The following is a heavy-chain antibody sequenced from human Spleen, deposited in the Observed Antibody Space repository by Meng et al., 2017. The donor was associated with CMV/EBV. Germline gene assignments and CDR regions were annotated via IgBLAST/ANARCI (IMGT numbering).Heavy chain of an antibody. CDR3: ARDGDSSGDAFAF. D-gene: IGHD3-22*01. V-gene: IGHV4-59*01. CDR2: IYYSGST. CDR1: GGSISTYY. J-gene: IGHJ3*01. Sequence: SETLSLTCSVSGGSISTYYWSWIRQPPGRGLEWIGYIYYSGSTNYNPSLKSRVIISVDTSKNQFSLKLSSVTTADTAVYYCARDGDSSGDAFAFWGQGTMVTVSS.